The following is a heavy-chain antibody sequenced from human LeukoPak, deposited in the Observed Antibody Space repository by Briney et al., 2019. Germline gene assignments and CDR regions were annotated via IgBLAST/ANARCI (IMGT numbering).Heavy chain of an antibody. CDR2: IKSKTDGGAT. Sequence: PGGSLRLSCAASGFIFSNAWMSWVRQAPGKGLEWVGLIKSKTDGGATDYAAPVKGRFTISRDDSKTTLYLQMNSLKTEDTAVYYCITDIANGVYPFGYWGQGTLVTVSS. CDR1: GFIFSNAW. D-gene: IGHD5/OR15-5a*01. CDR3: ITDIANGVYPFGY. V-gene: IGHV3-15*01. J-gene: IGHJ4*02.